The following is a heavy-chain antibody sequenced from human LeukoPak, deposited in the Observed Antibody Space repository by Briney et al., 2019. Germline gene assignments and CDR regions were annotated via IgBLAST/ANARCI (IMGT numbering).Heavy chain of an antibody. CDR2: ISSSSSTI. V-gene: IGHV3-48*02. Sequence: GGSLRLSCAASGFTFSSYSMNWVRQAPGKGLEWVSYISSSSSTIYYADSVKGRFTISRDNAKNSLYLQMNSLRDEDAAVYYCVRAYCSDGNCYSFDYWGQGTLVTVSS. CDR1: GFTFSSYS. J-gene: IGHJ4*02. CDR3: VRAYCSDGNCYSFDY. D-gene: IGHD2-15*01.